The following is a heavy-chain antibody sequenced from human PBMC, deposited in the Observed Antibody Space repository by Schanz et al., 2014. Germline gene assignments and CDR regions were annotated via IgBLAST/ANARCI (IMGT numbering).Heavy chain of an antibody. V-gene: IGHV3-33*03. D-gene: IGHD3-3*01. CDR2: IGYDGSEK. CDR3: ARGVRIDY. CDR1: GLNFDYYG. J-gene: IGHJ4*02. Sequence: QVQLVESGGGVVQPGRSLRLSCATSGLNFDYYGMNWVRQAPGKGLEWVANIGYDGSEKYYVDSVKGRFTISRDNAKNSLYLQMNSLSAEDTAVYFCARGVRIDYWGQGTLVTVSS.